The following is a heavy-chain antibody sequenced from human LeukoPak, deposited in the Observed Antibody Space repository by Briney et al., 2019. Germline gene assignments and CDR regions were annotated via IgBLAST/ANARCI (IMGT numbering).Heavy chain of an antibody. Sequence: SSETLSLTCTVSGGSISSYYWSWIRQPPGKGLEWIGYIYYSGSTNYNPSLKSRVTISLDTSKNQFSPKLSSVTAADTAVYYCARAHYSSSAPYYYYYMDVWGKGTTVTVSS. V-gene: IGHV4-59*01. D-gene: IGHD6-6*01. CDR2: IYYSGST. CDR1: GGSISSYY. CDR3: ARAHYSSSAPYYYYYMDV. J-gene: IGHJ6*03.